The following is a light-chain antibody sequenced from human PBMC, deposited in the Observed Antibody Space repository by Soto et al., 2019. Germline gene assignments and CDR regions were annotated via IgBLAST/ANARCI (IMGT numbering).Light chain of an antibody. CDR3: KSFTTSDTYV. CDR1: SSDVGAYNY. CDR2: DVS. Sequence: QSVLTQPASVSGSPGQSIAISCTGTSSDVGAYNYVSWYLQYPGKAPKLVIFDVSFRPSGVSNRFSGSKSGNTASLTISGLQADDEADYYCKSFTTSDTYVFGTVTKVTVL. J-gene: IGLJ1*01. V-gene: IGLV2-14*01.